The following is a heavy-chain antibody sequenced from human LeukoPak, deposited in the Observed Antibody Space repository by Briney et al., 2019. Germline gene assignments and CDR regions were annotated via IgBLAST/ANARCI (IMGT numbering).Heavy chain of an antibody. Sequence: GRSLRLSCAASGFTFSSYGMHWVRQAPGKGLEWVAVISYDGSNKYYADSVKGRFTISRDNSKHTLYLQMNMLSADDTAVYYCAKDDQTGGFDIWGQGTMVTVSS. CDR2: ISYDGSNK. J-gene: IGHJ3*02. V-gene: IGHV3-30*18. CDR3: AKDDQTGGFDI. CDR1: GFTFSSYG. D-gene: IGHD2-15*01.